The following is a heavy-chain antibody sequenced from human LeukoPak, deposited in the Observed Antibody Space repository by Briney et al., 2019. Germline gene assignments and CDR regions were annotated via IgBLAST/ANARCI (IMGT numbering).Heavy chain of an antibody. Sequence: ASVKVSCKAVGYTVTSYYIYWVRQAPGQGLEGRRVITTSGSETTYAQKFKGRVTMTRETSPRTVYIALSSLRSAATDFYSRARMADYGIHNWFDPWGQGTLVTVSS. CDR3: ARMADYGIHNWFDP. D-gene: IGHD4-17*01. V-gene: IGHV1-46*01. CDR2: ITTSGSET. CDR1: GYTVTSYY. J-gene: IGHJ5*02.